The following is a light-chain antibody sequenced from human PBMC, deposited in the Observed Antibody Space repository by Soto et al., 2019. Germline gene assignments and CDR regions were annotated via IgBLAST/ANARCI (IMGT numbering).Light chain of an antibody. CDR2: GIS. Sequence: EIVMTQSPVTLSVSPGETATLSCRASQSVNSNYLAWYQQHPGQPPRLLIYGISTRATGIPARFSGSGSGTEFSLTISSLQSEDFATYHCQHYGGVWTFGQGTKVDIK. CDR1: QSVNSN. CDR3: QHYGGVWT. V-gene: IGKV3-15*01. J-gene: IGKJ1*01.